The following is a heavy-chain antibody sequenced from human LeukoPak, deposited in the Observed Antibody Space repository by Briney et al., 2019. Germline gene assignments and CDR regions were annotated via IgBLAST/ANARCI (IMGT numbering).Heavy chain of an antibody. CDR3: AKDPDDYGDY. CDR2: INYSGSST. J-gene: IGHJ4*02. CDR1: GFTFSSYA. Sequence: GGSLRLSCAASGFTFSSYAMFWVRHAPGKGLECVSLINYSGSSTYYADSVKGRFTISRDNSKSTLYLQMNSLRADDTAVYYCAKDPDDYGDYWGQGTLVTVSS. V-gene: IGHV3-23*01.